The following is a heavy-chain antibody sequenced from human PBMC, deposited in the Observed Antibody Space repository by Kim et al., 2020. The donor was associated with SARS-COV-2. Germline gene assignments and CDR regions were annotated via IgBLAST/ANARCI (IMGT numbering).Heavy chain of an antibody. CDR1: GGSISSGGYY. CDR3: ARGHVVVPAAIDWDYYDSSGYYLGY. CDR2: IYYSGST. V-gene: IGHV4-31*03. D-gene: IGHD3-22*01. Sequence: SETLSLTCTVSGGSISSGGYYWSWIRQHPGKGLEWIGYIYYSGSTYYNPSLKSRVTISVDTSKNQFSLKLSSVTAADTAVYYCARGHVVVPAAIDWDYYDSSGYYLGYWGQGTLVTVSS. J-gene: IGHJ4*02.